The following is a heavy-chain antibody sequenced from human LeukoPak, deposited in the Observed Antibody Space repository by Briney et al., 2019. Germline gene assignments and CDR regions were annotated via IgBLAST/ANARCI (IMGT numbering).Heavy chain of an antibody. V-gene: IGHV4-59*11. D-gene: IGHD2-2*01. Sequence: SETLSLTCTVSGGSNSSHYWSWIRQPPGKGLEWIGYIYYSGSTNYNPSLKSRVTISVDTSKNQFSLKLSSVTAADTAVYYCARVYVPAAMVFDIWGQGTMVTVSS. CDR2: IYYSGST. CDR1: GGSNSSHY. J-gene: IGHJ3*02. CDR3: ARVYVPAAMVFDI.